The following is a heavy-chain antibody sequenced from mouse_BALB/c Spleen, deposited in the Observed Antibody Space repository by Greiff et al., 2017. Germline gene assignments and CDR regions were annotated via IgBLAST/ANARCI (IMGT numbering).Heavy chain of an antibody. CDR3: ARRDYGYDGGAMDY. CDR2: ISSGGGST. V-gene: IGHV5-12-1*01. J-gene: IGHJ4*01. D-gene: IGHD2-2*01. CDR1: GFAFSSYD. Sequence: EVKLMESGGGLVKPGGSLKLSCAASGFAFSSYDMSWVRQTPEKRLEWVAYISSGGGSTYYPDTVKGRFTISRDNAKNTLYLQMSSLKSEDTAMYYCARRDYGYDGGAMDYWGQGTSVTVSS.